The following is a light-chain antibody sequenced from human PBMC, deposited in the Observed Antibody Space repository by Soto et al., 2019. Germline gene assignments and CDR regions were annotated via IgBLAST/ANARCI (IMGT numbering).Light chain of an antibody. CDR3: PQWAISPRT. CDR2: GAF. V-gene: IGKV3-20*01. CDR1: QYITNSQ. J-gene: IGKJ1*01. Sequence: EIVLTQSPGTLSLSPGERATLFCRSTQYITNSQLAWYQQKPGQAPRLLIFGAFNRATGIPDGFSGRGSGTDFTLTFTSLEHADFAVYYCPQWAISPRTFGRGTTVEIK.